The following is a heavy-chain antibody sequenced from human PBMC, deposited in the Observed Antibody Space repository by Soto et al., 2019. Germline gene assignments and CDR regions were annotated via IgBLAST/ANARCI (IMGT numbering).Heavy chain of an antibody. CDR2: ISGNNGDT. CDR3: AREGWTTVVYPGDY. Sequence: QVQLVQSGAEVKKPGASVKVSCKTSGYTFTNYGISWVRQAPGQGLEWMGWISGNNGDTNYAQRLQGRVTMTTDTFTSTGYMELRSLTSDDTAVYYCAREGWTTVVYPGDYWGQGTQVTVSS. V-gene: IGHV1-18*01. D-gene: IGHD2-8*02. J-gene: IGHJ4*02. CDR1: GYTFTNYG.